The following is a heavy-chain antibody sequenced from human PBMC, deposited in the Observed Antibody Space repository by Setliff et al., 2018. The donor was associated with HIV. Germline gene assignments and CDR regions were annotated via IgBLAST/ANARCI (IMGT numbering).Heavy chain of an antibody. CDR3: ARPGRSGVFDY. J-gene: IGHJ4*02. Sequence: KVSCKASGYSFTNYAMHWVRQAPGQRLEWMGWINVGNDNTKYSQTLQGRVTLTRDTSTSTAYMELSSLRSEDTAVYYCARPGRSGVFDYWGQGTLVTVSS. CDR1: GYSFTNYA. CDR2: INVGNDNT. V-gene: IGHV1-3*01. D-gene: IGHD1-26*01.